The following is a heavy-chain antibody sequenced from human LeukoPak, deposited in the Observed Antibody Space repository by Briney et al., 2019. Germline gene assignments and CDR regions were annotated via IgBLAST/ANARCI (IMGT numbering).Heavy chain of an antibody. V-gene: IGHV4-30-4*08. J-gene: IGHJ4*02. CDR2: IYYSGST. D-gene: IGHD6-13*01. CDR3: ASQAYSTTWAADVTVFDY. CDR1: GGSISSGDYY. Sequence: SETLSLTCTVSGGSISSGDYYWSWIRQPPGKGLEWIGYIYYSGSTYYNPSLKSRVTISVDTSENQFSLKLSSLTAADTAVYYCASQAYSTTWAADVTVFDYWGRGALVTVSS.